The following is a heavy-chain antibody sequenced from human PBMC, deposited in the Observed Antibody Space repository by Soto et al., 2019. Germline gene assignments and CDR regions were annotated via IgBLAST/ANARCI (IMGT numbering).Heavy chain of an antibody. CDR3: AKENAQQLVRAAFHM. V-gene: IGHV3-23*01. CDR2: LNSSGST. J-gene: IGHJ3*02. D-gene: IGHD6-13*01. CDR1: GFTFSNYA. Sequence: GGSLRLSCAASGFTFSNYALSWVRQAPVRGLEWVSTLNSSGSTYYADSVKGRFTISRDSSKNTLWLQMNSLRAEDTAIYFCAKENAQQLVRAAFHMWGQGAMVTVSS.